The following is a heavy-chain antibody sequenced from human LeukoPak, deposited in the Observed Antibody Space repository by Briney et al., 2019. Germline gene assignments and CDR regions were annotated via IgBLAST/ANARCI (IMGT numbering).Heavy chain of an antibody. V-gene: IGHV3-48*03. CDR1: GFTFSSYE. D-gene: IGHD2-15*01. CDR2: ISGSGNTI. CDR3: ARAPWWNGMDV. Sequence: GGSLRLSCAASGFTFSSYEMSWVRQAPGKGLEWVSYISGSGNTIYYADSVKGQFIISRVNAKNSLYLQMNSLRAEDTAVYYCARAPWWNGMDVWGKGTTVTVSS. J-gene: IGHJ6*04.